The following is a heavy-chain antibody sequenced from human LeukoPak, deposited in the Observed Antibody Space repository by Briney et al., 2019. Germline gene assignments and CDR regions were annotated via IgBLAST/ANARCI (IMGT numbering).Heavy chain of an antibody. CDR2: ISSTVGST. V-gene: IGHV3-64D*06. CDR3: VKDQQCRTIRCAKRTGFDP. Sequence: GGSLRLSCSASGFTFSNYAMHWVRQAPGKGLEFVSGISSTVGSTNYADSVKGRFSISRDNSKNTLYLQMTSLRADDTAVYYCVKDQQCRTIRCAKRTGFDPWGEKTSVTLSS. J-gene: IGHJ5*02. D-gene: IGHD2-8*01. CDR1: GFTFSNYA.